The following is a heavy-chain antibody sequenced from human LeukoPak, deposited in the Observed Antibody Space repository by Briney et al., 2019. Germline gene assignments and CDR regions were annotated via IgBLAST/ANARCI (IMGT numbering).Heavy chain of an antibody. V-gene: IGHV4-59*08. D-gene: IGHD2-15*01. CDR1: GGSVNYYY. CDR3: ARLETRGGRYFDL. J-gene: IGHJ2*01. CDR2: IYYSGST. Sequence: SETLSLTCTVSGGSVNYYYWSWIRQPPGKGLEWIGYIYYSGSTDYNPSLKSRVTISVDTSKNQFSLKLSSVTAADTAVYYCARLETRGGRYFDLWGRGTLVTVSS.